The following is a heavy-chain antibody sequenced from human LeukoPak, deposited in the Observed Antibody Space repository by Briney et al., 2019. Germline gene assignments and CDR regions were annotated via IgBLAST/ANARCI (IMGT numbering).Heavy chain of an antibody. CDR3: ARTRYSSGWVEYFQH. V-gene: IGHV1-18*01. CDR2: ISAYNGNT. Sequence: GASVKVSCKASGYTFTSYGISWVRQAPGQGLEWMGWISAYNGNTNYAQKLQGRVTMTTDTSTSTAYMELRSLRSDDTAVYYCARTRYSSGWVEYFQHWGQGTLVTVSS. CDR1: GYTFTSYG. D-gene: IGHD6-19*01. J-gene: IGHJ1*01.